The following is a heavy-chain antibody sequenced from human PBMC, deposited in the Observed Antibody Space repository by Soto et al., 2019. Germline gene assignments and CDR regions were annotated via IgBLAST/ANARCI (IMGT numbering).Heavy chain of an antibody. V-gene: IGHV5-10-1*01. Sequence: GESLKTSSKGSGYSFTSYFISVVREMPGKGPGWMGRIATSGSYTNYSPSFHGHVTISADKSISAAYLQRSSMKASDTAKYYCARSLGYYDFSGCCSYDAFDIWGQGTMVTVSS. J-gene: IGHJ3*02. CDR2: IATSGSYT. CDR3: ARSLGYYDFSGCCSYDAFDI. D-gene: IGHD3-22*01. CDR1: GYSFTSYF.